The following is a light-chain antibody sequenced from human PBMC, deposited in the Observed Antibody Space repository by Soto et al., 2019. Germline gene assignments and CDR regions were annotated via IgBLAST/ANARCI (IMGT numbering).Light chain of an antibody. V-gene: IGKV1-5*01. Sequence: DIQMTQYPSTLSTSVGHRVTITCRASQSISTWLAWYSQKPGKDPKLLIYDAYSLQSGVPSRFSGSGSGIEFTLTIRSLQPDDFATYDCQEHNSFSGSFGQGTKLEIK. J-gene: IGKJ2*01. CDR2: DAY. CDR3: QEHNSFSGS. CDR1: QSISTW.